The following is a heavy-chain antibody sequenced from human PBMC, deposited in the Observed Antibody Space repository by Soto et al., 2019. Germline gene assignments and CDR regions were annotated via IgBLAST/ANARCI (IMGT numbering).Heavy chain of an antibody. CDR1: GDSVSSNSAV. CDR3: VRLVGNSWLDH. Sequence: PSQTLSLTCAISGDSVSSNSAVWNWIRQSPSRGLKWLGRTYYRSQWHYEYAVFVQSRISIDPDTSKNQFSLQLNSVSPEDTAVYYCVRLVGNSWLDHWGQGTLVTVSS. D-gene: IGHD3-9*01. CDR2: TYYRSQWHY. V-gene: IGHV6-1*01. J-gene: IGHJ4*02.